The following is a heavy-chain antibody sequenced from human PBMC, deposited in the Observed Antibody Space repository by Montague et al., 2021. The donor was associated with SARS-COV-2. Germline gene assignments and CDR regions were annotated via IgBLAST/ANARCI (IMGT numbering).Heavy chain of an antibody. D-gene: IGHD3-16*01. CDR1: VFTFSRNS. CDR3: ARGGEIDVWAPFGH. V-gene: IGHV3-21*01. J-gene: IGHJ4*02. Sequence: SLRLSCATSVFTFSRNSMNLVRQAPGKGLEWVSTISSDTLHTFYSESXXGRFTISRDNAKNELYLQMNSLRAEDMAVYYCARGGEIDVWAPFGHWGQGTLVTVSS. CDR2: ISSDTLHT.